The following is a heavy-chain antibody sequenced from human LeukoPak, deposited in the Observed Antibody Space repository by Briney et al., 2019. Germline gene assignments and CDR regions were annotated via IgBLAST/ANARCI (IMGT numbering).Heavy chain of an antibody. CDR3: ARGLPFRY. Sequence: SETLSLTCAVYGGSFSGYYWSWIRRPPGKGLEWIGEINHSGSTNYNPSLKSRVTISVDTSKNQFSLKLSSVTAADTAVYYCARGLPFRYWGQGTLVTVSS. CDR1: GGSFSGYY. CDR2: INHSGST. V-gene: IGHV4-34*01. J-gene: IGHJ4*02.